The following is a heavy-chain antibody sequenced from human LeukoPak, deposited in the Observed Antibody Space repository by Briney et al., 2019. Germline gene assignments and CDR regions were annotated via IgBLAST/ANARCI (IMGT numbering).Heavy chain of an antibody. Sequence: SETLSLTCAVYGGSFSGYYWSWICQPPGRGLEWIGEINHSGSTNYNPSLKSRVTISVDTSKNQFSLKLSSVTAADTAVYYCASSPVGATDYWGQGNLVTVSS. D-gene: IGHD1-26*01. V-gene: IGHV4-34*01. CDR1: GGSFSGYY. J-gene: IGHJ4*02. CDR2: INHSGST. CDR3: ASSPVGATDY.